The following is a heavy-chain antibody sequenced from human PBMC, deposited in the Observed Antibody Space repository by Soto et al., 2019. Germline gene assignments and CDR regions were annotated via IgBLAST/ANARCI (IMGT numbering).Heavy chain of an antibody. CDR3: ARDRSLIDY. Sequence: GGSLRLSCTASGFTFSSSEMNWVRQAPGKGLEWVSYISSSGSTIYYAASVKGRFTISRDNAKNSLYLQMNSLRAEDTAVYYCARDRSLIDYWGQGTLVTVSS. CDR2: ISSSGSTI. D-gene: IGHD3-10*01. V-gene: IGHV3-48*03. J-gene: IGHJ4*02. CDR1: GFTFSSSE.